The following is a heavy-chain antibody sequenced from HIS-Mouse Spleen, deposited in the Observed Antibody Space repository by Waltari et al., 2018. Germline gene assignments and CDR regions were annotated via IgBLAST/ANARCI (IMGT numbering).Heavy chain of an antibody. V-gene: IGHV4-39*07. Sequence: QLQLQESGPGLVKPSETLSLTCTVSGGSISSSSYYWGWIRQPPGKGLEWIGSSYYSGSTYYNPSLKSRVTRSVETSKNQFSLKLSSVTAADTAVYYCAREIPYSSSWYDWYFDLWGRGTLVTVSS. J-gene: IGHJ2*01. D-gene: IGHD6-13*01. CDR1: GGSISSSSYY. CDR2: SYYSGST. CDR3: AREIPYSSSWYDWYFDL.